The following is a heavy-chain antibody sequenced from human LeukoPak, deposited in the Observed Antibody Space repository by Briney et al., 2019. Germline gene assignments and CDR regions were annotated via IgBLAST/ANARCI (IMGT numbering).Heavy chain of an antibody. CDR3: ARVLEHSSGYYFIRGWFDP. J-gene: IGHJ5*02. CDR1: GGSISSYY. V-gene: IGHV4-59*01. CDR2: IYCSGST. D-gene: IGHD3-22*01. Sequence: SETLSLTCTVSGGSISSYYWSWIRQPPGKGLEWIGYIYCSGSTNYNPSLKSRVTISLDTSKNQFSLKLSSVTAADTAVYYCARVLEHSSGYYFIRGWFDPWGQGTLVTVSS.